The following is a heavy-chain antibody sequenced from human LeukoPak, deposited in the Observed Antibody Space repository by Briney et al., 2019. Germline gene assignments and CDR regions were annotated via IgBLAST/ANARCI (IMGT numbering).Heavy chain of an antibody. Sequence: PSETLSLTCTVSGGSISSSSYYWGWIRQPPGKGLEWIGSIYYSGSTYYNPSLKSRVTISVDTSKNQFSLKLSSVTAADTAVYYCARESGSSGWYLADYWGQGTLVTVSS. D-gene: IGHD6-19*01. J-gene: IGHJ4*02. CDR2: IYYSGST. V-gene: IGHV4-39*07. CDR3: ARESGSSGWYLADY. CDR1: GGSISSSSYY.